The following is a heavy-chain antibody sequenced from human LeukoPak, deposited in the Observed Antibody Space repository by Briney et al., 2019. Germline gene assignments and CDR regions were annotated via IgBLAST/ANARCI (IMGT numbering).Heavy chain of an antibody. CDR2: ISSSGSTI. V-gene: IGHV3-48*03. Sequence: GGSLRLSCAASGFTLSSYEMIWVRQAPGKGLEWVSYISSSGSTIYYADSVKGRFTISRDNAKNSLYLQMNSLRAEDTAVYYCARGEAAAGTNWFDPWGQGTLVTVSS. D-gene: IGHD6-13*01. CDR1: GFTLSSYE. CDR3: ARGEAAAGTNWFDP. J-gene: IGHJ5*02.